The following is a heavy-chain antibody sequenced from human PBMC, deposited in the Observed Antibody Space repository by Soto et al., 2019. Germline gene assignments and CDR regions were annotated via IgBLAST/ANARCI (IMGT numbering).Heavy chain of an antibody. Sequence: QVQLVQSGAEVKKPGSSVKVSCKASGGTFSSYAISWVRQAPGQGLEWMGGIIPIFGTANYAQKFQGRVTITADESTSTAYMELSSLRSEDTAVYYCARDAPSAAAGNRPIRPWFDPWGQGTLVTVSS. V-gene: IGHV1-69*01. J-gene: IGHJ5*02. CDR1: GGTFSSYA. CDR3: ARDAPSAAAGNRPIRPWFDP. D-gene: IGHD6-13*01. CDR2: IIPIFGTA.